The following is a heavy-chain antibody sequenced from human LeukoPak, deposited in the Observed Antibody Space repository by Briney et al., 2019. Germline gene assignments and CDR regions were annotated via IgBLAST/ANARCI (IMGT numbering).Heavy chain of an antibody. V-gene: IGHV3-48*01. CDR3: ARGGDNYGYNFDY. J-gene: IGHJ4*02. Sequence: GGSLRLSCAASGFTFSNYNMNWVRQAPGKGLEWVSYISLSSSSIYYADSVKGRFTISRDNAKNSLYLQMNSLRAEDTAVYYCARGGDNYGYNFDYWGQGTLVTVSS. CDR1: GFTFSNYN. CDR2: ISLSSSSI. D-gene: IGHD5-18*01.